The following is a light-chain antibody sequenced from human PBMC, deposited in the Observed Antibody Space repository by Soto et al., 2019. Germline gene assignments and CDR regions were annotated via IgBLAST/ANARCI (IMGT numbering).Light chain of an antibody. Sequence: IVMTQSPATLSVSPGERATLSCRASQSIETRLAWYQQRPGQAPRLLIYAASTRATGIPARFSGSGAGTEFTLTINGLQSEDFGVYYCQQYRTWRTFGQGTNVELK. CDR1: QSIETR. CDR2: AAS. J-gene: IGKJ1*01. V-gene: IGKV3-15*01. CDR3: QQYRTWRT.